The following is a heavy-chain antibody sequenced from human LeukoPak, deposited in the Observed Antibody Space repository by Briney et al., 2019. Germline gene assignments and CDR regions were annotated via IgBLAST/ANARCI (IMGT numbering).Heavy chain of an antibody. D-gene: IGHD3-22*01. Sequence: SETLSLTCTVSGGSISGSSYYWCWIRQPPGKGLEWIRSIYYSGSTYYNLSLKSRVTISVDTSKNQFSLKLSSVTAADTAVYYCASPSVGPKTYYYDSSGYLVDYWGQGTLVAVSS. J-gene: IGHJ4*02. CDR2: IYYSGST. CDR3: ASPSVGPKTYYYDSSGYLVDY. V-gene: IGHV4-39*01. CDR1: GGSISGSSYY.